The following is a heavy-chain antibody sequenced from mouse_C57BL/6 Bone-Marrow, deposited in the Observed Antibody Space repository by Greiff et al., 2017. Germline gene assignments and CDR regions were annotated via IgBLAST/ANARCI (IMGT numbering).Heavy chain of an antibody. D-gene: IGHD1-1*01. Sequence: VQLQQSGPELVKPGASVKISCKASGYTFTDYYMNWVKQSHGKSLEWIGDINPNNGGTSYNQKFKGKATLTVDKSSSTAYMELRSLTSEDSAVYYCASERLSITTVVANFDYWGQGTTLTVSS. CDR1: GYTFTDYY. CDR3: ASERLSITTVVANFDY. V-gene: IGHV1-26*01. J-gene: IGHJ2*01. CDR2: INPNNGGT.